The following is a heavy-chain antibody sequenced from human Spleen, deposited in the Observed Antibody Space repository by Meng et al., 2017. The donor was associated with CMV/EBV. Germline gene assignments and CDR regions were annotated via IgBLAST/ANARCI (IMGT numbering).Heavy chain of an antibody. CDR1: GFTFSYYA. Sequence: LSLTCAASGFTFSYYAMHWVRQAPGKGLECVAVIYHDGSNKYYADSVKGRFTISRDNSKSTLYLQMNSLRPDDTAVYYCAKVGDVGGSYDHWGQGTLVTVSS. D-gene: IGHD3-10*01. CDR3: AKVGDVGGSYDH. CDR2: IYHDGSNK. V-gene: IGHV3-33*03. J-gene: IGHJ4*02.